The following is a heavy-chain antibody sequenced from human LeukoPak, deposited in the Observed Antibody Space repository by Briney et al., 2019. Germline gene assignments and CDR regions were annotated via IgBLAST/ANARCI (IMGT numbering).Heavy chain of an antibody. Sequence: ASVKVSCKASGYVHWVRQAPGQGLEWMGRIIPILGIANYAQKFQGRVTITADKSTSTAYMELSSLRSEDTAVYYCARAPVGATNYFDYWGQGTLVTVSS. CDR1: GYVH. V-gene: IGHV1-69*04. CDR3: ARAPVGATNYFDY. D-gene: IGHD1-26*01. CDR2: IIPILGIA. J-gene: IGHJ4*02.